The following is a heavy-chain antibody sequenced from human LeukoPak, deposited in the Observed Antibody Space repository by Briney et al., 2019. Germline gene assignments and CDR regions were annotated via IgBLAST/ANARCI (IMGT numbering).Heavy chain of an antibody. CDR2: IYYSGST. J-gene: IGHJ1*01. V-gene: IGHV4-39*01. D-gene: IGHD2-2*01. Sequence: PSETLSLTCTVSGGSIINGHYYWSWIRQPPGKGLEWMGTIYYSGSTCYNPSHPSLRSPGTISVDTSKNQFPLTMTSVTAADTSAYYCASRYCPRTSCNPLFLHWGQGTLVTVSS. CDR1: GGSIINGHYY. CDR3: ASRYCPRTSCNPLFLH.